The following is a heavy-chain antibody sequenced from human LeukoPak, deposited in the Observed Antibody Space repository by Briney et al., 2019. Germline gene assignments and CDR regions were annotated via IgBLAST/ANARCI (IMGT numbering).Heavy chain of an antibody. D-gene: IGHD5-18*01. J-gene: IGHJ4*02. CDR1: GGSFSGYY. V-gene: IGHV3-7*01. CDR3: ARVAIANV. CDR2: IKQEGSEK. Sequence: ETLSLTCAVYGGSFSGYYWSGIRQPPGKGVEWVANIKQEGSEKYKVDSVKGGFPISRENAKNSLYLKMNSLRPEDTAVYSWARVAIANVWGQGPRVPVS.